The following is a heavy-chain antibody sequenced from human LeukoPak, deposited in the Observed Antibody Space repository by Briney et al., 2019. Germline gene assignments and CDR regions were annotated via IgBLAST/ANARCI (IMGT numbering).Heavy chain of an antibody. Sequence: PSETLSLTCTVSGGSFSSYYWNWIRQPPGKGLEWIGYIYYSGTTNYNPSLESRVTISVDTSKNQSSLKLNSVTAADTAVYYCAREKSGEFDYWGQGTLVTVSS. CDR3: AREKSGEFDY. J-gene: IGHJ4*02. CDR2: IYYSGTT. CDR1: GGSFSSYY. D-gene: IGHD7-27*01. V-gene: IGHV4-59*01.